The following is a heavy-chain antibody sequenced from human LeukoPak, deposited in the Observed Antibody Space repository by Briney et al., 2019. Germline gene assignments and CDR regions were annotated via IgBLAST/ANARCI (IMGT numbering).Heavy chain of an antibody. CDR2: IYYSGST. Sequence: SSETLSLTCIVSGGSISSYYWSWIRQPPGKGLEWIGYIYYSGSTNYNPSLKGRVTISVDTSKNQFSLKLSSVTAADTAVYFCARGGVNIDYWGQGTLVTVSS. CDR3: ARGGVNIDY. J-gene: IGHJ4*02. D-gene: IGHD3-10*01. CDR1: GGSISSYY. V-gene: IGHV4-59*01.